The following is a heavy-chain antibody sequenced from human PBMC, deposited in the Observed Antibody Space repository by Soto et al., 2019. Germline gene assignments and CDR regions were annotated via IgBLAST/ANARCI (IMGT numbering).Heavy chain of an antibody. CDR2: IYYSVTT. CDR1: GDSIPSGDYY. Sequence: QVQLQESGPGLVKPSQTLSLTCTVSGDSIPSGDYYWSWSRQSPGKGLEWIGYIYYSVTTYYNPSLKSQITISIATSKNQFSLKLRSVTAADTAIYYCARESFYGGDFEYWGQGSLVTVSS. V-gene: IGHV4-30-4*01. J-gene: IGHJ4*02. D-gene: IGHD4-17*01. CDR3: ARESFYGGDFEY.